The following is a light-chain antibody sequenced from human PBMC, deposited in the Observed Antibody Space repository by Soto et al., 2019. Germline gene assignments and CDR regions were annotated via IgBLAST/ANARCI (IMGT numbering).Light chain of an antibody. CDR2: GVT. Sequence: QSALTQPASVSGSPGQSITISCTGTSSDVGGYNYVSWYQQHPGIAPKLLIYGVTNRPSGVSTRFSGSKSGNTASLTISGLQAEDEADYHRRSYTSASTLLYLFGTGTKLTVL. CDR1: SSDVGGYNY. CDR3: RSYTSASTLLYL. V-gene: IGLV2-14*01. J-gene: IGLJ1*01.